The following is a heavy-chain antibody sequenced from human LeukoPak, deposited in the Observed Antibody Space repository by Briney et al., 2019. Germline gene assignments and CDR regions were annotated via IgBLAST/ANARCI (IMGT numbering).Heavy chain of an antibody. CDR3: ARDESSGSGYYMHV. J-gene: IGHJ6*03. CDR1: GGSISSGGYY. CDR2: IYYSGST. V-gene: IGHV4-31*03. D-gene: IGHD3-10*01. Sequence: SETLSLTCTVSGGSISSGGYYWSWVRQHPGKGLEWIGYIYYSGSTYYNPSLKSRVTISVDTSKNQFSLKLSSVTAADTAVYYCARDESSGSGYYMHVWGKGTTVTVSS.